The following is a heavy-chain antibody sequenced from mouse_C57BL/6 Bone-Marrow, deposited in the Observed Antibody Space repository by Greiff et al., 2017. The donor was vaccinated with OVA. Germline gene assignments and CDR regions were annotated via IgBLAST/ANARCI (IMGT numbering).Heavy chain of an antibody. V-gene: IGHV5-4*01. D-gene: IGHD1-1*01. CDR3: ARVRITTVVATPLDY. CDR1: GFTFSSYA. Sequence: EVQVVESGGGLVKPGGSLKLSCAASGFTFSSYAMSWVRQTPEKRLEWVATISDGGSYTYYPDNVKGRFTISRDNAKNNLYLQMSHLKSEDTAMYYCARVRITTVVATPLDYWGQGTTLTVSS. J-gene: IGHJ2*01. CDR2: ISDGGSYT.